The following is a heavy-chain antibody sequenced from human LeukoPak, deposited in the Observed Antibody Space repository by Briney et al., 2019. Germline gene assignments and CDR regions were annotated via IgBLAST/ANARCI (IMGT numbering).Heavy chain of an antibody. CDR1: GGTFSSYT. CDR2: IIPILGIA. D-gene: IGHD3-16*01. Sequence: GSSVKVSCKASGGTFSSYTISWVRQAPGQGLEWMGRIIPILGIANYAQKFQGRVTITADKSTSTAYMELSSLRSEDTAVYYCARFGDERLAFDYWGQGTLSPSPQ. CDR3: ARFGDERLAFDY. J-gene: IGHJ4*02. V-gene: IGHV1-69*02.